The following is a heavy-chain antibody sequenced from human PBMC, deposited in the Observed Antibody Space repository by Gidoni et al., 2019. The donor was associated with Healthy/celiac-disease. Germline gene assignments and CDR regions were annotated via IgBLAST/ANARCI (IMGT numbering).Heavy chain of an antibody. V-gene: IGHV3-11*01. CDR2: ISSSGSTI. CDR1: GFHFRDYY. CDR3: ARGGYDFWSGYYFLPRIWFDP. Sequence: QVQLVESGGGVVKPGGSLRHTCGAYGFHFRDYYMRWTRQAPGKGLEWVSDISSSGSTIYYADSVKGRFTISRDNAKNSLYLQMNSLRAEDTAVYYCARGGYDFWSGYYFLPRIWFDPWGQGTLVTVSS. D-gene: IGHD3-3*01. J-gene: IGHJ5*02.